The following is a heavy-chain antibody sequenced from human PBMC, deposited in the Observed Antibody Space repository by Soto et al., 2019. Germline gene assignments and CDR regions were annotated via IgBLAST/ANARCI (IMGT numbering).Heavy chain of an antibody. Sequence: QVQLVQSGAEVKKPGSSVKVSCKASGGTFSSYTFNWVRQAPGQGLEWMGRIIPIVNKPNYAQKFQGRVTITADKSTSTAYMELSSLRSEDTAVYYCARAYGSGSYRHFASWGQGTLVTVSS. CDR2: IIPIVNKP. V-gene: IGHV1-69*08. CDR3: ARAYGSGSYRHFAS. CDR1: GGTFSSYT. D-gene: IGHD3-10*01. J-gene: IGHJ4*02.